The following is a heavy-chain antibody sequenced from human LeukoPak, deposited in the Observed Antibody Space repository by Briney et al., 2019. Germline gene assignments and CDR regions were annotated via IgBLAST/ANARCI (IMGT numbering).Heavy chain of an antibody. Sequence: VASVKVSCEASGGTFSSYAISWVRQAPGQGLEWMGGIIPIFGTANYAQKFQGRVTITADESTSTAYMELSSLRSEDTAVYYCARGVYGSSGFSFDYWGQGTLVTVSS. CDR1: GGTFSSYA. D-gene: IGHD6-19*01. CDR2: IIPIFGTA. CDR3: ARGVYGSSGFSFDY. J-gene: IGHJ4*02. V-gene: IGHV1-69*13.